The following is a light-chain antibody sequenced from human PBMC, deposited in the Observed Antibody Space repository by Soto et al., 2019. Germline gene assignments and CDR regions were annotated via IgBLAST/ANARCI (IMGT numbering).Light chain of an antibody. Sequence: QSALTQPPSASGSPGQSVTISRTGTSRDLGGYNYVSWYQQHPGKAPKLMIYEVSKRPSGVPDRFSGSKSGNTASLTVSGLQAEDEADYYCSSYAGRDILDVFGTGTKVTVL. J-gene: IGLJ1*01. V-gene: IGLV2-8*01. CDR2: EVS. CDR3: SSYAGRDILDV. CDR1: SRDLGGYNY.